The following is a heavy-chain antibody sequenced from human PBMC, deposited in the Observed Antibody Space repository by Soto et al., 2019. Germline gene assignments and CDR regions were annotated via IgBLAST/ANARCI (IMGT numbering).Heavy chain of an antibody. CDR2: IIPIFGTA. Sequence: QVQLVQSGAEVKKPGSSVKVSCKASGGTFSSYAISWVRQAPGQGLEWMGGIIPIFGTANYAQKFQGRVTITADESMXTAYMELSSLRSEDTAVYYCARFRAARDWTGGMDVWGQGTTVTVSS. CDR3: ARFRAARDWTGGMDV. V-gene: IGHV1-69*12. D-gene: IGHD6-6*01. J-gene: IGHJ6*02. CDR1: GGTFSSYA.